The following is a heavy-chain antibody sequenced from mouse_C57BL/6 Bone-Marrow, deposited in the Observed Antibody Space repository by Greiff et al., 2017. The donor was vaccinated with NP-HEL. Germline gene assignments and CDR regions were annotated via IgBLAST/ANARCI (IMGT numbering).Heavy chain of an antibody. V-gene: IGHV1-62-2*01. CDR3: ARHGPPFITTVVANWYFDV. CDR1: GYTFTEYP. Sequence: QVQLQQSGAELVKPGASVKLSCKASGYTFTEYPIHWVKQRSGQGLEWIGWFYPGSGSIKYNEKFKDKATLTADKSSSTVYMELSRLTSEDSAVYFCARHGPPFITTVVANWYFDVWGTGTTVTVSS. D-gene: IGHD1-1*01. CDR2: FYPGSGSI. J-gene: IGHJ1*03.